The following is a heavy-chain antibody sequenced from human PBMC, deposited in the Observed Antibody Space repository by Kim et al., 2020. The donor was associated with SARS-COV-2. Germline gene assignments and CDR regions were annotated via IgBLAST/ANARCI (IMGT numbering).Heavy chain of an antibody. V-gene: IGHV3-23*01. CDR3: AKFLSGSYSSWFDP. D-gene: IGHD1-26*01. CDR2: ISGSGGST. CDR1: GFTFSSYA. Sequence: GGSLRLSCAASGFTFSSYAMNWVRQAPGKGLEWVSAISGSGGSTYYADSVKGRFTISRDNSKNTLYLQMNSLRAEDTAVYYCAKFLSGSYSSWFDPWGQGTLVTVSS. J-gene: IGHJ5*02.